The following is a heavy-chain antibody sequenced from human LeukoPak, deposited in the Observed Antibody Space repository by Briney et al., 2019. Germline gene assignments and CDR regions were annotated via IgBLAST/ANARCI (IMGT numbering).Heavy chain of an antibody. V-gene: IGHV1-18*01. D-gene: IGHD5-24*01. CDR2: ISAYNGNT. Sequence: ASVKVSCKASGGTFSKYTISWVRQAPGQGLEWMGWISAYNGNTNYAQELQGRVTMTTDTSTSTAYMELRSLRSDDTAVYYCARGPRRDGYHEFVGWGQGTLVTVSS. CDR3: ARGPRRDGYHEFVG. J-gene: IGHJ4*02. CDR1: GGTFSKYT.